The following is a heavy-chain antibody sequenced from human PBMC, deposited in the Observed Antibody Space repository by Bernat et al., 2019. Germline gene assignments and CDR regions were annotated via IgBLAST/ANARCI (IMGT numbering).Heavy chain of an antibody. J-gene: IGHJ4*02. D-gene: IGHD2-21*02. V-gene: IGHV3-66*01. CDR1: GFTVSSNY. Sequence: EVQLVESGGGLVQPGGSLRLSCAASGFTVSSNYMSWVRQAPGKGLEWVSVIYSGGSTYYADSVKGRFTISRDNSKNTLYLQMNSLRAEDTAVYYCARDPPAYCGGDCRNELNFDYWGQGTLVTVSS. CDR2: IYSGGST. CDR3: ARDPPAYCGGDCRNELNFDY.